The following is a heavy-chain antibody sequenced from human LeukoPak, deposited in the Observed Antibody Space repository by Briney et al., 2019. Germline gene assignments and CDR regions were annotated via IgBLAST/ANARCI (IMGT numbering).Heavy chain of an antibody. CDR3: ARLNNEFWY. Sequence: PSETLSLTCTVSGGSIRYSSYYWGWIRQPPGKGLEWIGSVYYSGSTYSNPSLKSRVTISVDTSKNQFSLKLSSVTAADTAVYYCARLNNEFWYWGQGTLVTVSS. V-gene: IGHV4-39*01. J-gene: IGHJ4*02. CDR2: VYYSGST. CDR1: GGSIRYSSYY. D-gene: IGHD3-3*01.